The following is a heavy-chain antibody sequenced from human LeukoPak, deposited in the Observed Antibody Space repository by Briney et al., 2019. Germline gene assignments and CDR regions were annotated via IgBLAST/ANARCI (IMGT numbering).Heavy chain of an antibody. CDR1: GGSISSSSYY. Sequence: PSETLSLTCTVSGGSISSSSYYWGWIRQPPGKGLEWIGSIYYSGSTNYKPSLKSRVTISVDTSKNQFSLKLSSVTAADTAVYYCAGGMVRGDLYFDYWGQGTLVTVSS. CDR3: AGGMVRGDLYFDY. J-gene: IGHJ4*02. CDR2: IYYSGST. V-gene: IGHV4-39*07. D-gene: IGHD3-10*01.